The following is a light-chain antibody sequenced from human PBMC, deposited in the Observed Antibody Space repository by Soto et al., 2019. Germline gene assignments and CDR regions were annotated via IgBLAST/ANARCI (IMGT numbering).Light chain of an antibody. V-gene: IGKV1-39*01. Sequence: DIQMTQSPSSLSASVGDRVTITCRASQSISSYLNWYQQKPGKAPKLLIYAASSLQSGVPSRFSGSGSGKDFTLTISSLQPEDFATYYCQQSYSTPPENTFGGGTKVQIK. CDR3: QQSYSTPPENT. J-gene: IGKJ4*01. CDR2: AAS. CDR1: QSISSY.